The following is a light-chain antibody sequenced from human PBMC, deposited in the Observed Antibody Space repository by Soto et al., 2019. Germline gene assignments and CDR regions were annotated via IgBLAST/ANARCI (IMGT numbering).Light chain of an antibody. V-gene: IGLV2-23*01. CDR3: CSYAGSSTYV. J-gene: IGLJ1*01. CDR1: GSDVGSFDL. CDR2: EGS. Sequence: QSALTQPASVSGSPEQSITISCTGPGSDVGSFDLVSWYQQHPGKAPKLIIFEGSKRPSGVSDRFSGSKSDNRASLTISGLQAEDEADYYCCSYAGSSTYVFGTGTKVTVL.